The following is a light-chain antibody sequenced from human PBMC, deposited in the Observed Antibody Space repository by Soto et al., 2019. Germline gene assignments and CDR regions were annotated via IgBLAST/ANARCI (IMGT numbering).Light chain of an antibody. CDR1: SSDVGGYDF. V-gene: IGLV2-8*01. J-gene: IGLJ2*01. Sequence: QSALTQPPSASGSPGQSVTISCTGTSSDVGGYDFVSWYQHHPGRAPKLMIFEVRKRPSGVPARFSGSKSGDTASLTVSGLQAEDEADYYCSSYADNNVVVFGGGTQLTVL. CDR2: EVR. CDR3: SSYADNNVVV.